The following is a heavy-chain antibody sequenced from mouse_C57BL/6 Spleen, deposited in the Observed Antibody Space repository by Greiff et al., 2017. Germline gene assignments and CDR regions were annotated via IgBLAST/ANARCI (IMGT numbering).Heavy chain of an antibody. CDR2: ISNLAYSI. Sequence: EVHLVESGGGLVQPGGSLKLSCAASGFTFSDYGMAWVRQAPRKGPEWVAFISNLAYSIYYADTVTGRCTISRENAKNTLYLEMSSLRSEDTAMYYCARHEEGYFDYWGQGTTLTVSS. CDR3: ARHEEGYFDY. J-gene: IGHJ2*01. V-gene: IGHV5-15*01. CDR1: GFTFSDYG.